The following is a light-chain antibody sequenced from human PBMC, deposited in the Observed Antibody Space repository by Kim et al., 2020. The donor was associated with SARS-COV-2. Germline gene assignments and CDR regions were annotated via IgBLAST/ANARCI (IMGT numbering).Light chain of an antibody. V-gene: IGLV1-51*01. CDR2: DNN. CDR3: GTWDSSLSARV. CDR1: NSNIVNNY. J-gene: IGLJ3*02. Sequence: GQRVTISSSGNNSNIVNNYVSWYQQLPGTAPKLLIYDNNKRPSGIPDRFSGSKSGTSATLGITGLQTGDEADYYCGTWDSSLSARVFGGGTKLTVL.